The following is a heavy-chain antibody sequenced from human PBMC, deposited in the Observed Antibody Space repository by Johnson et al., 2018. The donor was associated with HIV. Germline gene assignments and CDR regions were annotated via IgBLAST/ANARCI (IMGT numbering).Heavy chain of an antibody. J-gene: IGHJ3*02. CDR1: GFTFSSYW. D-gene: IGHD5-18*01. CDR3: AKEDGYSYGSDAFDI. V-gene: IGHV3-7*03. CDR2: IKQDGSEK. Sequence: VQLLESGGGLVQPGGSLRLSCAASGFTFSSYWMSWVRQAPGKGLEWVANIKQDGSEKYYVDSVKGRFTMSRDNAKNTLYLQMNSLRAEDTAVYYCAKEDGYSYGSDAFDIWGQGTMVTVSS.